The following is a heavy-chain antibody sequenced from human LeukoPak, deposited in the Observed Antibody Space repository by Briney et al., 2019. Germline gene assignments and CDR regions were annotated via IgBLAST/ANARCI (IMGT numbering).Heavy chain of an antibody. V-gene: IGHV1-46*01. Sequence: ASVKVSCKASGYTFTSYYMHWVRQAPGQGLGWMGILNPSGGSTSYAQKFQGRVTMTRDTSTSTVYMELSSLRSEDTAVYYCARNGGYSGYVARYYYMDVWGKGTTVTVSS. J-gene: IGHJ6*03. CDR3: ARNGGYSGYVARYYYMDV. CDR1: GYTFTSYY. CDR2: LNPSGGST. D-gene: IGHD5-12*01.